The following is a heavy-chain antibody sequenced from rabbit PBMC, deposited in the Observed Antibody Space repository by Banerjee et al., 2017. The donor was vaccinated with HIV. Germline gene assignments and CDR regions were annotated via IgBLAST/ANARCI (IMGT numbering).Heavy chain of an antibody. V-gene: IGHV1S40*01. J-gene: IGHJ6*01. Sequence: QSLEESGGDLVKPGASLTLTCKASGFDFTSTYYMCWVRQAPGKGLEWIGCIDTSSANTAYATWAKGRFTISKTSSTTVTLQMTSLTAADTATYFCARDTGSSFSSYGMDLWGPGTLVTVS. CDR3: ARDTGSSFSSYGMDL. D-gene: IGHD8-1*01. CDR1: GFDFTSTYY. CDR2: IDTSSANT.